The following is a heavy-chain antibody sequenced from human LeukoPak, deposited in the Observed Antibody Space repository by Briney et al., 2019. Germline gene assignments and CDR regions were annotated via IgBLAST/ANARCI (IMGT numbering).Heavy chain of an antibody. D-gene: IGHD3-10*01. J-gene: IGHJ4*02. V-gene: IGHV4-34*01. CDR3: AVPLAPTYYYGSGSYYNVI. CDR2: INHSGST. Sequence: SETLSLTCAVYGGSFSGYYWSWIRQPPGKGLEWIGEINHSGSTNYNPSLKSRVTISVDTSKNQFSLKLSSVTAADTAVYYCAVPLAPTYYYGSGSYYNVIWGQGTLVTVSS. CDR1: GGSFSGYY.